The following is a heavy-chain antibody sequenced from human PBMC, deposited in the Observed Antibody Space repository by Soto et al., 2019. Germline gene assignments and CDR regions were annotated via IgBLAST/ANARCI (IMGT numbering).Heavy chain of an antibody. V-gene: IGHV1-8*02. CDR2: MNPNSGNT. D-gene: IGHD2-15*01. CDR3: ATVVGHAFDI. Sequence: AAEKVSRMASVYTFTSYDIKWVRQATGGGLEWMGWMNPNSGNTGYAQKFQGRVTMTRNTPISTAYMELSSLRSEDTAVYYCATVVGHAFDIWGQGTMVTVSS. CDR1: VYTFTSYD. J-gene: IGHJ3*02.